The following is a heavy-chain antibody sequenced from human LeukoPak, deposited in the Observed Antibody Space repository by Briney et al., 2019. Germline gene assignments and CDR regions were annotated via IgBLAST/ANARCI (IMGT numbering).Heavy chain of an antibody. CDR1: GFTFSSYW. V-gene: IGHV3-74*01. CDR2: INSDGSST. CDR3: ARSGSLGNCFDS. D-gene: IGHD3-16*01. J-gene: IGHJ5*01. Sequence: PGGSLRLSCAASGFTFSSYWMHWVRQAPGKGLVWVSRINSDGSSTTYADSVRGRFTISRDNAKNTLYVQMNSLRAEDTAVYYCARSGSLGNCFDSWGQGTLVTVSS.